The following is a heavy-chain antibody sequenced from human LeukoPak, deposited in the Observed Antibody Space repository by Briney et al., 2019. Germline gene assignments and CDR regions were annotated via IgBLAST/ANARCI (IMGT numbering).Heavy chain of an antibody. Sequence: PSGGSLRLSCAASGFTFRNYGMSWVRQAPGKGLEWVSAISNSGGNTYYADSVKGRFTISRDNSRNTLFLQMNSLRAEDTAVYYCARRAGAYSHPYDYWGQGTLVTVSS. CDR1: GFTFRNYG. CDR2: ISNSGGNT. CDR3: ARRAGAYSHPYDY. D-gene: IGHD4/OR15-4a*01. V-gene: IGHV3-23*01. J-gene: IGHJ4*02.